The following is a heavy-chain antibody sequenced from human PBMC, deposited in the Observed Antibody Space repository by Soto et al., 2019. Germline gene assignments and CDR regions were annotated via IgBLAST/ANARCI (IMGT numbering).Heavy chain of an antibody. J-gene: IGHJ4*02. Sequence: SVKVSCTASGYTFTGYYMHWVRQAPGQGLEWMGWINPNSGGTNYAQKLQGRVTMTRDPSISTAYMELSRLRSDDTAVYYCARDIDMDIVVEVAATAPGYWGQGTLVTVSS. V-gene: IGHV1-2*02. CDR3: ARDIDMDIVVEVAATAPGY. D-gene: IGHD2-15*01. CDR1: GYTFTGYY. CDR2: INPNSGGT.